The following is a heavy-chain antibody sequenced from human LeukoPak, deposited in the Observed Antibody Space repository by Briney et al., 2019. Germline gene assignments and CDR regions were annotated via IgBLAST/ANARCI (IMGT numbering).Heavy chain of an antibody. D-gene: IGHD3-10*01. CDR1: GFTFSSYG. CDR3: AKERGSGSSYYYGMDV. CDR2: IWRDGSNE. V-gene: IGHV3-30*02. J-gene: IGHJ6*02. Sequence: GGSLRLSCAASGFTFSSYGMHWVRQAPGKGLELVAIIWRDGSNEYYADSVKGRFTISRDNSKNTLYLQMNSLRAEDTAVYYCAKERGSGSSYYYGMDVWGQGTTVTVSS.